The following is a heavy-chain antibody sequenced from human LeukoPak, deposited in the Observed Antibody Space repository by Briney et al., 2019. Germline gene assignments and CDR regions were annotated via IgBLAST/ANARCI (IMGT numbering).Heavy chain of an antibody. CDR3: ARLPYCSGGSCYQNWFDP. D-gene: IGHD2-15*01. CDR1: GGSVSNYY. Sequence: SETLSLTCSVSGGSVSNYYWSWIRQPPGRGLEWIGYIYYSGSTNYNPSLKSRVTISVDTSKNQFSLKLSSVTAADTAVYFCARLPYCSGGSCYQNWFDPWGQGTLVTVSS. V-gene: IGHV4-59*08. CDR2: IYYSGST. J-gene: IGHJ5*02.